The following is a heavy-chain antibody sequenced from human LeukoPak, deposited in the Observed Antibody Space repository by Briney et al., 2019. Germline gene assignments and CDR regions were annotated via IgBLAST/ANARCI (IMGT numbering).Heavy chain of an antibody. J-gene: IGHJ4*02. CDR1: GYTFTGYY. CDR3: ARAGGDLYSSGWYGNFDY. Sequence: ASVKVSCKASGYTFTGYYMHWVRQAPGQGLEWMGWINPNSGGTNYAQKFQGRVTMTRDTSISTAYMELSRLRSDDTAVYYCARAGGDLYSSGWYGNFDYWGQGTLVTVSS. D-gene: IGHD6-19*01. CDR2: INPNSGGT. V-gene: IGHV1-2*02.